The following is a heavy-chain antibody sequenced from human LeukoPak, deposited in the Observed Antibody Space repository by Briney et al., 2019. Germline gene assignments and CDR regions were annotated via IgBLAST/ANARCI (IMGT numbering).Heavy chain of an antibody. CDR3: ARVEGHYYYYYGMDV. CDR2: IKQDGSEK. CDR1: GFTFSSYW. V-gene: IGHV3-7*03. Sequence: GGSLGLSCAASGFTFSSYWMSWVRQAPGEGLEWVANIKQDGSEKYYVDSVKGRFTISRDNAKNSLYLQMNSLRAEDTAVYYCARVEGHYYYYYGMDVWGKGTTVTVSS. J-gene: IGHJ6*04.